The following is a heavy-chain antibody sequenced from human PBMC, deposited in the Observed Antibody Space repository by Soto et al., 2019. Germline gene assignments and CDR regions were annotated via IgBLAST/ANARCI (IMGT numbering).Heavy chain of an antibody. D-gene: IGHD3-3*01. CDR1: GVTFGSYA. J-gene: IGHJ4*02. CDR2: ISGSGGST. Sequence: GGSLRLSCAASGVTFGSYAMSWVRQAPGKGLEWVSAISGSGGSTYYADSVKGRFTISRDNSKNTLYLQMNSLRAEDTAVYYCARIQSYVWSGYPPFDYWGQGTLVTVAS. CDR3: ARIQSYVWSGYPPFDY. V-gene: IGHV3-23*01.